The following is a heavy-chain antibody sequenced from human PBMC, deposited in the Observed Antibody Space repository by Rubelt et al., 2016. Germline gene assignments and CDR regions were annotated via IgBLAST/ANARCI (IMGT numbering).Heavy chain of an antibody. CDR1: GFTFSSYG. V-gene: IGHV3-30*02. J-gene: IGHJ4*02. CDR2: IRYDGSNK. D-gene: IGHD2-21*02. CDR3: AKGGNVVVTARLYYFDY. Sequence: QVQLVESGGGVVQPGGSLRLSCAASGFTFSSYGMHWVRQAPGKGLEWVAFIRYDGSNKYYADSVKGRFTISRDNSKNTLYLQMNSRRAEDTAVYYCAKGGNVVVTARLYYFDYWGQGTLVTVSS.